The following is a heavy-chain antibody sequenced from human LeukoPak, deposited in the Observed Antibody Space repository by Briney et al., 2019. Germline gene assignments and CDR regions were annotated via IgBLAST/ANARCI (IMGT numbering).Heavy chain of an antibody. Sequence: GGSLRLSCAASGFTFNYAWVSWVRQVPGKGLEWVGQTVSEIDGGTTDYATPVKGRFTISRDDSKSTLYLQMNSLKIEDTAVYYCTTDEDWNYARKDVWGQGATVTVSS. D-gene: IGHD1-7*01. CDR2: TVSEIDGGTT. CDR3: TTDEDWNYARKDV. J-gene: IGHJ6*02. V-gene: IGHV3-15*04. CDR1: GFTFNYAW.